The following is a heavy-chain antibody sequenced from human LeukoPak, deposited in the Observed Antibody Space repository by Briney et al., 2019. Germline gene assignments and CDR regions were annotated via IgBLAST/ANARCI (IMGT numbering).Heavy chain of an antibody. V-gene: IGHV3-23*01. CDR1: GFTFSSYG. CDR2: ISGSGGST. Sequence: PGGSLRLSCAASGFTFSSYGMSWVRQAPGKGLEWVSAISGSGGSTYYADSVKGRFTISRDNSKNTLYLQMNSLRAEDTAVYYCAKLYDFWSGHPISYYYYYMDVWGKGTTVTVSS. CDR3: AKLYDFWSGHPISYYYYYMDV. J-gene: IGHJ6*03. D-gene: IGHD3-3*01.